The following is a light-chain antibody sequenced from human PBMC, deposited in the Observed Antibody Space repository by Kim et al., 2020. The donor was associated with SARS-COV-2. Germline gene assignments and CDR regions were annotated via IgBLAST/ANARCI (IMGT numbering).Light chain of an antibody. J-gene: IGKJ2*01. Sequence: SASVGDRVTITCRASQTIRSNLNWYQHKPGKVPKLLIYSASSLQSGVPSRFSGSGSGTDFTLIISNLQIEDFATYYCQQSYSIPGTFGQGTKLEI. CDR3: QQSYSIPGT. CDR2: SAS. V-gene: IGKV1-39*01. CDR1: QTIRSN.